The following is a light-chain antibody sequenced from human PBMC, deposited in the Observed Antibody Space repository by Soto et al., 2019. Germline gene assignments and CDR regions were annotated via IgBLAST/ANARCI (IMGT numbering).Light chain of an antibody. Sequence: QSVLTQPASVSGSPGQSITISCTGTSSDVGGYNYVSWYQHHPGKVPQLMIYEDSNRPSGVSIRFSGSKSGNTASLTISGLQAEDEADYYCSSHTSRSSYYVFGTGTKVTVL. CDR3: SSHTSRSSYYV. CDR2: EDS. CDR1: SSDVGGYNY. J-gene: IGLJ1*01. V-gene: IGLV2-14*01.